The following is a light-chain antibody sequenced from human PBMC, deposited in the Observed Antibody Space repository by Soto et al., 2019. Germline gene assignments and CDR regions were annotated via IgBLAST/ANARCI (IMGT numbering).Light chain of an antibody. CDR2: WAS. CDR1: QSILYNSNNKNY. Sequence: DIVMTQSPDSLTESLGERATVNCKSSQSILYNSNNKNYLAWYQQKIGQPPKLLISWASIRESGVPDRFSGSGSGTDFTLTISSLQAEDVAVYYCQQYYDPPLTFGGGTKVEI. J-gene: IGKJ4*01. CDR3: QQYYDPPLT. V-gene: IGKV4-1*01.